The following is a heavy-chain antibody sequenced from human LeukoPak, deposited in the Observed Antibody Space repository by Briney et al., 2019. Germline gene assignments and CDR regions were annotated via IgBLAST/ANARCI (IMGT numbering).Heavy chain of an antibody. CDR3: ARVVGSIKWLVYAYFDY. CDR1: GGSISSSSYY. J-gene: IGHJ4*02. CDR2: IYYSGST. D-gene: IGHD6-19*01. V-gene: IGHV4-39*07. Sequence: SETLSLTCTVSGGSISSSSYYWGWIRQPPGKGPEWIGSIYYSGSTYYNPSLKSRVTISVDTSKNQFSLELSSVTAADTAVYYCARVVGSIKWLVYAYFDYWGQGTLVTVSS.